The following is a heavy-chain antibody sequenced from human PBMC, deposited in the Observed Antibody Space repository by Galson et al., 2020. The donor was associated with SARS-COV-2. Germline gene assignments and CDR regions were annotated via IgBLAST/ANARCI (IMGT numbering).Heavy chain of an antibody. V-gene: IGHV4-4*07. J-gene: IGHJ3*02. CDR2: IYTSGST. CDR3: ARDRRTYYDILTGYYPHDAFDI. CDR1: GGSISSYY. Sequence: SQTLSLTCTVSGGSISSYYWSWIRQPAGKGLEWIGRIYTSGSTNYNPSLKSRVTMSVDTSKNQFSLKLSSVTAADTAVYYCARDRRTYYDILTGYYPHDAFDIWGQGTMVTVSS. D-gene: IGHD3-9*01.